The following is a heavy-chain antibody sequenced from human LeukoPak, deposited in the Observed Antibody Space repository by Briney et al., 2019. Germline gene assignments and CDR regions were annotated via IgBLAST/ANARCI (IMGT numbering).Heavy chain of an antibody. CDR3: ARDPFTYYDYVWGSYRYHDY. CDR2: ISSSSSYI. CDR1: GFTFSSYS. J-gene: IGHJ4*02. V-gene: IGHV3-21*01. Sequence: PGGSLRLSCAASGFTFSSYSMNWVRQAPGKGLEWASSISSSSSYIYYADSVKGRFTISRDNAKNSLYLQMNSLRAEDTAVYYCARDPFTYYDYVWGSYRYHDYWGQGTLVTVSS. D-gene: IGHD3-16*02.